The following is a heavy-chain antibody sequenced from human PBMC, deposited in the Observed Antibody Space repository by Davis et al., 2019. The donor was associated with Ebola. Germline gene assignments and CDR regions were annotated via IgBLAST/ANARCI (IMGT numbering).Heavy chain of an antibody. CDR3: AREVCVPGGTSCYPHYYYGMDV. Sequence: PSETLSLTCTVSGGSVSSGSYYWSWIRQPPGKGLEWIGYIYYSGSTNYNPSLKSRVTISVDTSKNQFSLKLSSVTAADTAVYYCAREVCVPGGTSCYPHYYYGMDVWGQGTTVTVSS. J-gene: IGHJ6*02. CDR1: GGSVSSGSYY. CDR2: IYYSGST. D-gene: IGHD2-2*01. V-gene: IGHV4-61*01.